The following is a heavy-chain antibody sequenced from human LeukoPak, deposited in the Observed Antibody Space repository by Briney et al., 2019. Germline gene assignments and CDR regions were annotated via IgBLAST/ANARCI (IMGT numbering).Heavy chain of an antibody. V-gene: IGHV3-48*04. CDR2: IRSSGSLI. Sequence: GGSLRLSCAASGFTFSGYNMNWVRQAPGKGLEWVAFIRSSGSLIYYAESVKGRFTISRDNSRNSLYLQMNSLRVEDTAVYYCARRYYGSATYRLPYDYWGQGTLVTVSS. CDR3: ARRYYGSATYRLPYDY. CDR1: GFTFSGYN. D-gene: IGHD3-22*01. J-gene: IGHJ4*02.